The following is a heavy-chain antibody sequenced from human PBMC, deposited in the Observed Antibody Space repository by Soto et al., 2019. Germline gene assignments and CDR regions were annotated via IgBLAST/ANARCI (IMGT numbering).Heavy chain of an antibody. Sequence: ASVKVSCKASGGTFSSYAISWVRQAPGQGLEWMGGIIPIFGTANYAQKFQGRVTITADESTSTAYMELSSLRSEDTAVYYCARGVVVVPAARYNWFDPWGQGTLVTVSS. V-gene: IGHV1-69*13. D-gene: IGHD2-2*01. CDR3: ARGVVVVPAARYNWFDP. CDR2: IIPIFGTA. J-gene: IGHJ5*02. CDR1: GGTFSSYA.